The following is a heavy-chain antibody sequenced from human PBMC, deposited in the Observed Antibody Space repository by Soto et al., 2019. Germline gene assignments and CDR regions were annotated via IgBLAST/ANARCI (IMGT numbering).Heavy chain of an antibody. J-gene: IGHJ6*02. D-gene: IGHD1-1*01. CDR1: GGSFIGYY. V-gene: IGHV4-34*01. Sequence: SETLSLTCAVYGGSFIGYYWSWIRQPPGKGLEWIGEINHSGSTNYNPSLKSRVTISVDTSKNQFSLKLSSVTTADTAVYYCARGRNWNRYGMDVWGQGTTVTVSS. CDR3: ARGRNWNRYGMDV. CDR2: INHSGST.